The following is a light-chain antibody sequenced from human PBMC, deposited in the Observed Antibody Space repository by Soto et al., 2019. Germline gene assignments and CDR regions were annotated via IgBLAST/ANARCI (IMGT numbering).Light chain of an antibody. CDR2: QTS. Sequence: EIVLTQSPATLSSFPGDRVTLYCRASQYINTRLAWYQHRPGQAPRLLIYQTSLRAAGIPARFSASGSGTDFTLTISDVQPEDFALYYCHQRQSWPRTFGQGTKVDI. V-gene: IGKV3-11*01. CDR1: QYINTR. CDR3: HQRQSWPRT. J-gene: IGKJ1*01.